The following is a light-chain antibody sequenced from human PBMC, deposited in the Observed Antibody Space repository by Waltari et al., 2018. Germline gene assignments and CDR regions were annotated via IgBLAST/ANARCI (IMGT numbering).Light chain of an antibody. CDR2: SAS. CDR1: QSISNNY. V-gene: IGKV3-20*01. Sequence: EIVLTQSPGTLSLSPGERATLSCRASQSISNNYVGWYQQHPGQAPRLLIYSASRRATGIPDRFSGSRSGTDFTLTITRLEPEDFAVYYCQQYGGSPRTFGQGTRVDVK. J-gene: IGKJ1*01. CDR3: QQYGGSPRT.